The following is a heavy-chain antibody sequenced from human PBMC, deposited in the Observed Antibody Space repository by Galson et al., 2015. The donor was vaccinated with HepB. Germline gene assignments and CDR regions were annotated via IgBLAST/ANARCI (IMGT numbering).Heavy chain of an antibody. Sequence: SLRLSCAASGFTFSSYAMHWVRQAPGKGLEWVAVISYDGSNKYYADSVKGRFTISRDNSKNTLYLQMNSLRAEDTAVYYCARVGVIVGATPDRYDAFDIWGQGTMVTVSS. CDR1: GFTFSSYA. CDR3: ARVGVIVGATPDRYDAFDI. CDR2: ISYDGSNK. D-gene: IGHD1-26*01. V-gene: IGHV3-30-3*01. J-gene: IGHJ3*02.